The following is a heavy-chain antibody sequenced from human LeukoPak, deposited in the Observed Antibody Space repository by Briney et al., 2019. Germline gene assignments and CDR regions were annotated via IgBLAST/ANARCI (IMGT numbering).Heavy chain of an antibody. CDR3: ARQGVLRFLDFYYKGQYYFDY. V-gene: IGHV4-39*01. CDR1: GGSISSSSYY. J-gene: IGHJ4*02. D-gene: IGHD3-3*01. Sequence: PSETLSLTCTVSGGSISSSSYYWGWIRQPPGKGLEWIGSIYYSGSTYYNPSLKSRVTISVDTSKNQFSLKLSSVTAADTAVYYCARQGVLRFLDFYYKGQYYFDYWGQGTLVTVSS. CDR2: IYYSGST.